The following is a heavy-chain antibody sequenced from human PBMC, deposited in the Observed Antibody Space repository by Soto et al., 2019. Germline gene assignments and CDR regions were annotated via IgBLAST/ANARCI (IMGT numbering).Heavy chain of an antibody. CDR2: IYPGDSDT. CDR3: ARQDSGSYSYYYYGMDV. CDR1: GGSFARYW. V-gene: IGHV5-51*01. Sequence: GESLTITFKGSGGSFARYWIGWVRQMPGEGLEWMGIIYPGDSDTRYSPSFQGQVTISADKSISTAYLQWSSLKASDTAMYYCARQDSGSYSYYYYGMDVWGQGTTVTVSS. D-gene: IGHD1-26*01. J-gene: IGHJ6*02.